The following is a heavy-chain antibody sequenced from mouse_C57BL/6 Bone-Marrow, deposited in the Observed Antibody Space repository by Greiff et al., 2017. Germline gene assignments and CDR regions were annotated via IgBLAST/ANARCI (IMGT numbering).Heavy chain of an antibody. CDR2: INPNNGGT. CDR1: GYTFTDYN. Sequence: VQLKESGPELVKPGASVKMSCKASGYTFTDYNMHWVKQSHGKSLEWIGYINPNNGGTSYNQKFKGKATLTVNKSSSTAYMELRSLTSEDSAVYYCARKEVITTVVATRDWFAYWGQGTLVTVSA. V-gene: IGHV1-22*01. J-gene: IGHJ3*01. CDR3: ARKEVITTVVATRDWFAY. D-gene: IGHD1-1*01.